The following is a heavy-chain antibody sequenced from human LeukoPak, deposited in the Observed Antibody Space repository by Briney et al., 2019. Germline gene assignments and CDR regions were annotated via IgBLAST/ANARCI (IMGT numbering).Heavy chain of an antibody. CDR2: ISHTEGT. Sequence: PSETLSLTCGVFGVSINDYYWSWIRQSPGKGLEWIGEISHTEGTRYNPSLESRVTMSVGTSENQLSLKLIFVTAADTAVYYCARIRCGHSGSVCYNHWGLGTLVTVSS. CDR1: GVSINDYY. D-gene: IGHD2-21*01. V-gene: IGHV4-34*01. CDR3: ARIRCGHSGSVCYNH. J-gene: IGHJ4*02.